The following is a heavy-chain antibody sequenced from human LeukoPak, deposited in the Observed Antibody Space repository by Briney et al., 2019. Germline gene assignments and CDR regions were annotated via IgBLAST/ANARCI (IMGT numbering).Heavy chain of an antibody. Sequence: SETLSLTCTVSGGSISSYYWSWIRQPPGKGLEWIGYIYYSGSTNYNPSLKSRVTMSVDTSKNQFSLKLSSVTAADTAVYYCARDPGLIAARPFDYWGQGTLVTVSS. CDR1: GGSISSYY. CDR2: IYYSGST. CDR3: ARDPGLIAARPFDY. D-gene: IGHD6-13*01. J-gene: IGHJ4*02. V-gene: IGHV4-59*12.